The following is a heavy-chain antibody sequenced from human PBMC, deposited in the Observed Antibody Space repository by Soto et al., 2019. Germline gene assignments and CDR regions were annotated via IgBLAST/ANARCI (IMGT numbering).Heavy chain of an antibody. Sequence: SETLSLTCTVSGDSITSSSYYWGWILQSPGKGLECIASIYYDGNTYYNPSLKSRVTISLDTSKNQFSLRLTSVTAADTAVYYCARSTIAPRLFMFPLDSCGQGTLVTVSS. D-gene: IGHD6-6*01. CDR1: GDSITSSSYY. CDR2: IYYDGNT. CDR3: ARSTIAPRLFMFPLDS. V-gene: IGHV4-39*01. J-gene: IGHJ4*02.